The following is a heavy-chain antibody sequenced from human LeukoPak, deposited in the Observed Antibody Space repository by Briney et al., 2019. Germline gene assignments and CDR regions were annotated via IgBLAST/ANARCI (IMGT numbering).Heavy chain of an antibody. J-gene: IGHJ6*04. CDR3: AELGITMIGGV. CDR1: GFTFSWYS. CDR2: ISSSSSTI. D-gene: IGHD3-10*02. Sequence: GGSLRLSCAASGFTFSWYSMNWVRQAPGKGLEWVSYISSSSSTIYYADSVKGRFTISRDNAKNSLYLQMNSLRAEDTAVYYCAELGITMIGGVWGKGTTVTISS. V-gene: IGHV3-48*04.